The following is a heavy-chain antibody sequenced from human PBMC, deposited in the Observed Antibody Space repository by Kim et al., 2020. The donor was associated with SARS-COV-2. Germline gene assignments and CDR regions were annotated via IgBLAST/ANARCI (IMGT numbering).Heavy chain of an antibody. V-gene: IGHV3-33*01. J-gene: IGHJ4*02. D-gene: IGHD2-2*01. CDR3: ARDRAPAQITYFDY. CDR2: IWYDGSNK. Sequence: GGSLRLSCAASGFTFSSYGMHWVRQAPGKGLEWVAVIWYDGSNKYYADSVKGRFTISRDNSKNTLYLQMNSLRAEDTAVYYCARDRAPAQITYFDYWGQGTLVTVSS. CDR1: GFTFSSYG.